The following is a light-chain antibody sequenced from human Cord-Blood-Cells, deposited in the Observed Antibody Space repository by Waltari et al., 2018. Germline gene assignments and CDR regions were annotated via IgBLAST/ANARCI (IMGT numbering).Light chain of an antibody. Sequence: QSALTQPASVSGSPGQSITISCTGTSSDVGGYNYVSWYQQHPGNAPQIMIYDVSHRPAGVSNRFSGSKSGNTASLTISGLQAEDEADYYCSSYTSSSTLVVFGTGTKVTVL. V-gene: IGLV2-14*01. CDR1: SSDVGGYNY. CDR2: DVS. CDR3: SSYTSSSTLVV. J-gene: IGLJ1*01.